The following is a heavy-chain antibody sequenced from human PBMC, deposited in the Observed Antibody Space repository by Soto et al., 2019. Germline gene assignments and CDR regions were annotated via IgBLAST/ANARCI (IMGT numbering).Heavy chain of an antibody. V-gene: IGHV4-31*03. CDR2: IYYSGST. CDR1: GGSISSGGYY. CDR3: ARATRPSRITMVFAPRNFDY. J-gene: IGHJ4*02. D-gene: IGHD3-10*01. Sequence: SETLSLTCTVSGGSISSGGYYWSWIRQHPGKGLEWIGYIYYSGSTYYNPSLKSRVTISVDTSKNQFSLKLSSVTAADTAVYYCARATRPSRITMVFAPRNFDYWGQGTLVTVSS.